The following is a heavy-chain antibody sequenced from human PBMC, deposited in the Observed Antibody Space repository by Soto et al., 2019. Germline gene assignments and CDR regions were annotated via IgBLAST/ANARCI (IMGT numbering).Heavy chain of an antibody. D-gene: IGHD5-18*01. CDR3: ARGKWDSYGSYYYYYMDV. V-gene: IGHV4-59*01. CDR1: GGSISSYY. Sequence: SETLSLTCTVSGGSISSYYWSWIRQPPGKGLEWIGYIYYSGSTNYNPSLKSRVTISVDTSKNQFSLKLSSVTAADTAVYYCARGKWDSYGSYYYYYMDVWGKGTTVTVSS. J-gene: IGHJ6*03. CDR2: IYYSGST.